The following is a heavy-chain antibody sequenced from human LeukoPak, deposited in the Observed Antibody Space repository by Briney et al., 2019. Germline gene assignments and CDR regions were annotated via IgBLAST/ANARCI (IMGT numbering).Heavy chain of an antibody. CDR3: ATQPYDSSQEDYYYYGMDV. V-gene: IGHV5-51*01. J-gene: IGHJ6*02. Sequence: GESLQISCQGSGYIFTSYWIGWVRQLPGKGLEWMGIFYPGDSDTRYSPSFQGQVTISADKSISTAYLQWSSLKASDTAMYYCATQPYDSSQEDYYYYGMDVWGQGTTVTVSS. D-gene: IGHD3-22*01. CDR2: FYPGDSDT. CDR1: GYIFTSYW.